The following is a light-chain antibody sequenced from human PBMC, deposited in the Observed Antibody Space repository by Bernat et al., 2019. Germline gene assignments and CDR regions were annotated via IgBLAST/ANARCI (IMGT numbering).Light chain of an antibody. CDR2: DAS. V-gene: IGKV1-33*01. Sequence: DIQMTQSPSSLSASVGDRVTITCQASQDISNYLNWYQQKPGKAPKLLIYDASNLETGVPSRFSGSGSGTDFTFTISSLQPEDIATYHCQQLNSYPITFGQGTRLEIK. CDR1: QDISNY. CDR3: QQLNSYPIT. J-gene: IGKJ5*01.